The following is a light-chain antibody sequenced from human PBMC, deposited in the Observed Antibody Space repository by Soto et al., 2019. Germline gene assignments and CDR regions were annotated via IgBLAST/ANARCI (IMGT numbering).Light chain of an antibody. V-gene: IGLV2-14*01. CDR2: EVI. Sequence: QSALTQPASVSGSPGQPITISCTGTSSDIGGYNYVSWYQQDPGKAPKLIIYEVISRPSGVSNRFSGSKSGNTASLTISGLQAEDEADYYCSSYTVSGTVVFGGGTQLTVL. J-gene: IGLJ2*01. CDR3: SSYTVSGTVV. CDR1: SSDIGGYNY.